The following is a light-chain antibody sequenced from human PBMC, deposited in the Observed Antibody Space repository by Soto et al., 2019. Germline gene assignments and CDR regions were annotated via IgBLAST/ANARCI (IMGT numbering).Light chain of an antibody. V-gene: IGLV2-8*01. CDR2: EVN. CDR3: SSYSRSINYV. CDR1: NNDIGVYTY. J-gene: IGLJ1*01. Sequence: QSVLTQPPSASGSPGQSVTISCTGSNNDIGVYTYVSWYQQLPGKAPKLINYEVNKRPSGIPDRFSGSKSGNTASLTVSGRQPEDEAEYFCSSYSRSINYVFGTGTKVTVL.